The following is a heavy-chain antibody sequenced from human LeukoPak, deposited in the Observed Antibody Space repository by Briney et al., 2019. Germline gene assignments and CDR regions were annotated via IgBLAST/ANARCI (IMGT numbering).Heavy chain of an antibody. CDR3: ARDIDGDYEDYYYGMDV. CDR2: IYTSGST. V-gene: IGHV4-4*07. CDR1: GGSISSYY. D-gene: IGHD4-17*01. Sequence: SETLSLTCAVSGGSISSYYWSWIRQPAGKGLEWIGRIYTSGSTNYNPSLKSRVTMSVDTSKNQFSLKLSSVTAADTAVYYCARDIDGDYEDYYYGMDVWGQGTTVTVSS. J-gene: IGHJ6*02.